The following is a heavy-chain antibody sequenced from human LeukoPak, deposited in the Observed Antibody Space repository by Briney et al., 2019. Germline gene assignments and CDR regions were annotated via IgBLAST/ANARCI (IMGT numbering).Heavy chain of an antibody. Sequence: GASVKVSCKASGYTFTSYGISWVRQAPGQGLEWMGWISAYNGNTNYAQKLQGRVTMTTDTSTSTAYMELRSLRFDDTAVYYCAFYCSSTSCYDADFDYWGQGTLVTVSS. CDR3: AFYCSSTSCYDADFDY. CDR1: GYTFTSYG. D-gene: IGHD2-2*01. V-gene: IGHV1-18*04. J-gene: IGHJ4*02. CDR2: ISAYNGNT.